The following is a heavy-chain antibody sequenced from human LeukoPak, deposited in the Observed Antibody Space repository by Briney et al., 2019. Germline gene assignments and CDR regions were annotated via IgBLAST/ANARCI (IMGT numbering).Heavy chain of an antibody. J-gene: IGHJ4*02. D-gene: IGHD3-9*01. CDR3: ARCPISAAVRYFDSSFDY. V-gene: IGHV1-2*02. CDR1: GYTFTGYY. CDR2: INPNSGGT. Sequence: GASVKVSCKASGYTFTGYYMHWVRQAPGQGLEWMGWINPNSGGTNYAQKFQGRVTMTRDTSISTAYMELSRLRSDDTAVYYCARCPISAAVRYFDSSFDYWGQGTLVTVSS.